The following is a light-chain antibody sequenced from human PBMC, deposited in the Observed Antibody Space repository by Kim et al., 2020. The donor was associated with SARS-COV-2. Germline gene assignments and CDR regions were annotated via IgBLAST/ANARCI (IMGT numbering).Light chain of an antibody. J-gene: IGLJ3*02. CDR1: SSDVGGYNY. V-gene: IGLV2-14*03. CDR2: DVS. CDR3: SSYTSSSTLV. Sequence: QSALTQPASVSGSPGQSITISCTGTSSDVGGYNYVSWYQQHPGKAPRLMIYDVSNRPSGVSYRFSGLKSGNTASLTISGLQAEDEADYYCSSYTSSSTLVFGGGTQLTVL.